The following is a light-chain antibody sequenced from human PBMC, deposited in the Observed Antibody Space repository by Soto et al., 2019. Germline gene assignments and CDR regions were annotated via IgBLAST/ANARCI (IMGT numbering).Light chain of an antibody. Sequence: QSVLTQPRSVSGSPGQSVTISCTATSSDVGGYNFVSWYQHHPGKAPKLLIYDVFKRPSGVPDRFSGSKSGYTASLTISGLQAEDESEYYCCSYAGTYTHYVFGTGTKVT. CDR1: SSDVGGYNF. CDR2: DVF. CDR3: CSYAGTYTHYV. J-gene: IGLJ1*01. V-gene: IGLV2-11*01.